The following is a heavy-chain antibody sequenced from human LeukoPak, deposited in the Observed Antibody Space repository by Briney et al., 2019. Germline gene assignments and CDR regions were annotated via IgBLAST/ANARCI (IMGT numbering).Heavy chain of an antibody. CDR2: ILAYNANT. CDR1: GYTFTSDG. D-gene: IGHD3-10*01. J-gene: IGHJ4*02. CDR3: ARVSGSGSSIDY. Sequence: ASVKLSFTAFGYTFTSDGVSWVRQAPGQGLEWMGWILAYNANTNYAQKFQGRVTSTTDTSTSTAYMELRSLRSDDTAVYYCARVSGSGSSIDYGGEGTLVTVSS. V-gene: IGHV1-18*01.